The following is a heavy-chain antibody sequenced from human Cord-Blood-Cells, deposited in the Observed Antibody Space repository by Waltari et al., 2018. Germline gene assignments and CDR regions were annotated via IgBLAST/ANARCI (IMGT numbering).Heavy chain of an antibody. V-gene: IGHV4-30-4*01. CDR1: GGSISSGDYY. D-gene: IGHD3-10*01. J-gene: IGHJ4*02. CDR2: IYYRGST. CDR3: ARDTPVQGVYAY. Sequence: QVQLQESGPGLVKPSQTLSLTCTVSGGSISSGDYYWSWIRQPPGKGLEWIGYIYYRGSTSYNPPPKGRLTIPVDRPKNQFSLRLSSGPAAAPAVYYGARDTPVQGVYAYWGQGTLVTVPS.